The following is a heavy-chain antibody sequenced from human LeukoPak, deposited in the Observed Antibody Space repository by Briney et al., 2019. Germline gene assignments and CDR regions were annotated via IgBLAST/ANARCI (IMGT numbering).Heavy chain of an antibody. CDR1: GGSISSSSNY. V-gene: IGHV4-39*01. D-gene: IGHD5-24*01. CDR3: ARHEEEDGYNAKTIDY. Sequence: PSETLSLTCTVSGGSISSSSNYWGWVRQPPGKGLEWIGTVYSTGSTTYSNPSLKSRVTISVDTSKNKFSLKLSSVTAADTAVYYCARHEEEDGYNAKTIDYWGQGTLVTVSS. CDR2: VYSTGSTT. J-gene: IGHJ4*02.